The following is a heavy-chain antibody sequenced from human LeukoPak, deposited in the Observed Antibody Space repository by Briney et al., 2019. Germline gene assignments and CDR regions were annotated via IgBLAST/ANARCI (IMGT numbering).Heavy chain of an antibody. J-gene: IGHJ4*02. CDR3: AREEDDSRYVVDY. CDR1: GGSISSGGYY. D-gene: IGHD2-21*01. V-gene: IGHV4-31*03. Sequence: SQTLSLTCTVSGGSISSGGYYWSWLRQHPGKGLEWIGYINYSGSTYYNPSLKSRVTISVDTSKNQSSLKLSSVTAADTAVYYCAREEDDSRYVVDYWGQGTLVTVSS. CDR2: INYSGST.